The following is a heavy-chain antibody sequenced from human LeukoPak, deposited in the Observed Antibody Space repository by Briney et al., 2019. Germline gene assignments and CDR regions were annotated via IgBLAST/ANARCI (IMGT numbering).Heavy chain of an antibody. D-gene: IGHD6-6*01. V-gene: IGHV5-51*01. CDR1: GYSFTSYW. J-gene: IGHJ4*02. CDR3: ARHDSQSIAARY. Sequence: GESLKISCKGSGYSFTSYWMGGVRQMPGKGLGCMGIIYPGDSDTRYSPSFQGQVTISADKSISTAYLQWSSLKASDTAMYYCARHDSQSIAARYWGQGTLVTVSS. CDR2: IYPGDSDT.